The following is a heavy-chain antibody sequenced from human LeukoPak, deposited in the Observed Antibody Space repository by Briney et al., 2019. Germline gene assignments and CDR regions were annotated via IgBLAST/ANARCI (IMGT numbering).Heavy chain of an antibody. J-gene: IGHJ4*02. V-gene: IGHV1-2*02. CDR1: GYTFTGYY. CDR3: ARRAAGGSVRAYYYDSSLPPDY. CDR2: INPNSGGT. D-gene: IGHD3-22*01. Sequence: ASVKVSCKASGYTFTGYYMHWVRQAPGQGLEWMGWINPNSGGTNYAQKFPGRVTMTRDTSISTAYMELRRLRPDDTAVYYCARRAAGGSVRAYYYDSSLPPDYWGQGTLVTVSS.